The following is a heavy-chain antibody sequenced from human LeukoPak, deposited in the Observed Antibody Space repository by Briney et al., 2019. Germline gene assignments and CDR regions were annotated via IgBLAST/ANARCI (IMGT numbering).Heavy chain of an antibody. CDR3: AKEGLARGKRYYFDY. V-gene: IGHV3-23*01. CDR1: GFTFSSYA. Sequence: GGSLSLSCAASGFTFSSYAMSWVRQAPGKGLEWVSAINGSGGSTYYADSVKGRFTISRDNSKNTLYLQMNSLRAEDTAVYYCAKEGLARGKRYYFDYWGQGTLVTVSS. CDR2: INGSGGST. J-gene: IGHJ4*02.